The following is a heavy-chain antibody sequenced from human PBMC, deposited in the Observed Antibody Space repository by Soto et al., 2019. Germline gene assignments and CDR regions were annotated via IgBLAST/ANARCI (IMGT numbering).Heavy chain of an antibody. CDR2: ISAYNGNT. V-gene: IGHV1-18*01. CDR3: ARWGGYDTESSDY. J-gene: IGHJ4*02. Sequence: ASVKVSCKASGYTFTIYGISWVRQAPGQGLEWMGWISAYNGNTNYAQKFQGRVTMTRNTSISTAYMELSSLRSEDTAVYYCARWGGYDTESSDYWGQGTLVTVSS. D-gene: IGHD5-12*01. CDR1: GYTFTIYG.